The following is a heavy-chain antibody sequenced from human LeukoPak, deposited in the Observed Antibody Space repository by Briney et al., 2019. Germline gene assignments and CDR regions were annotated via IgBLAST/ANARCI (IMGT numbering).Heavy chain of an antibody. CDR3: ARGAFSGWPPLGY. V-gene: IGHV1-18*01. CDR1: GYTFTSYG. D-gene: IGHD6-19*01. CDR2: ISAYNGKT. J-gene: IGHJ4*02. Sequence: ASVKVSCKASGYTFTSYGISWVRQAPGQGLEWMGWISAYNGKTDYVQKLQGRVTMTTDTSTTTASMDLKSLRSDDTAMYYYARGAFSGWPPLGYWGQGTLVTVSP.